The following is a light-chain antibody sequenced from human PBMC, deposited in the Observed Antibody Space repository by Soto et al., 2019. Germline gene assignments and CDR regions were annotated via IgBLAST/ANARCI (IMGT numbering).Light chain of an antibody. J-gene: IGKJ5*01. V-gene: IGKV3-15*01. CDR3: HQYNNWPLT. CDR1: QSVSSN. Sequence: EIVMTQSPAILSVSPGERATLSCRASQSVSSNLAWYQQKPGQAPRLLIYGASTRATGIPARFSGSGSGTEFTLTISSLQSGDFAVYYCHQYNNWPLTFGQGTRLEI. CDR2: GAS.